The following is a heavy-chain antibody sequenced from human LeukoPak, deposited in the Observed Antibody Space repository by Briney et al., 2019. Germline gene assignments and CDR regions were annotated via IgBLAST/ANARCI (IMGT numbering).Heavy chain of an antibody. CDR1: GFTFTNYW. J-gene: IGHJ4*02. Sequence: GGSLRLSCAASGFTFTNYWMHWVRQAPGKGLVWVSRIHSDGSSTNYADSVTGRFTISRDNAKNTLYLQMNSLSAEDTAVYYCARDDAAAGIIFDSWGQGTLVTVSS. CDR2: IHSDGSST. V-gene: IGHV3-74*01. CDR3: ARDDAAAGIIFDS. D-gene: IGHD6-13*01.